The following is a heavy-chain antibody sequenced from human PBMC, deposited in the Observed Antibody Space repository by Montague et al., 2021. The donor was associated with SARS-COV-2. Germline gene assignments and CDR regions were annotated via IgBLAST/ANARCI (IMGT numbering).Heavy chain of an antibody. J-gene: IGHJ6*02. CDR3: ARVLGGYYGMDV. V-gene: IGHV3-30-3*01. CDR1: GFPFSSYA. CDR2: ISYDGSNK. Sequence: SLSLSFSASGFPFSSYARHWVRQAPGKGLEWVAVISYDGSNKYYADSVKGRFTISRDNSKNTLYLQMNSLRAEDTAVYYCARVLGGYYGMDVWGQGTTVTVSS. D-gene: IGHD2/OR15-2a*01.